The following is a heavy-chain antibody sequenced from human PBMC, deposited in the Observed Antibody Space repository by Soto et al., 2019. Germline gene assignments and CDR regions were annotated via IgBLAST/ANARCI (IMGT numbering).Heavy chain of an antibody. D-gene: IGHD6-19*01. V-gene: IGHV4-4*07. CDR1: GGSINTYY. Sequence: SETQSLTCTVSGGSINTYYWSWIRQPAGKGLEWIGRIYHSGYTNPNSSLKSRLTMSVDTSKNQFFLRLSSVTAADTAVYYCARVAGAKFDFWGQGILVTVSS. CDR2: IYHSGYT. CDR3: ARVAGAKFDF. J-gene: IGHJ4*02.